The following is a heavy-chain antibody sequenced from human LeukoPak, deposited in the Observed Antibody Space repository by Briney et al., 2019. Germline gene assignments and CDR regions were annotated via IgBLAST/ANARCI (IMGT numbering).Heavy chain of an antibody. CDR3: ARGLLTGYYPHYYHHGMDV. Sequence: SETLSLSCTVSGGSISSYYWSWIRQPPGKGLEWIGYIYYSGSTNYNPSLKSRVIISVDTSKNQFSLGLSSVTAADTAVYYCARGLLTGYYPHYYHHGMDVWGQGTTVTVSS. CDR1: GGSISSYY. CDR2: IYYSGST. V-gene: IGHV4-59*01. D-gene: IGHD3-9*01. J-gene: IGHJ6*02.